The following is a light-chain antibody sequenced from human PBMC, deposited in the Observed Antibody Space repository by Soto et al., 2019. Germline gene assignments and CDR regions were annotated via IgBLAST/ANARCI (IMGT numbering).Light chain of an antibody. Sequence: EIVMTQSPVTLSVSPGERATLSCRASQSVRSTYLAWYQQKPGQAPRLLIFGVSNRATGIPDRFSGSGSGTDFTLTISRLEPEDFAVYYCQQYGGLPRTFGQGTKVDIK. J-gene: IGKJ1*01. CDR3: QQYGGLPRT. CDR1: QSVRSTY. CDR2: GVS. V-gene: IGKV3-20*01.